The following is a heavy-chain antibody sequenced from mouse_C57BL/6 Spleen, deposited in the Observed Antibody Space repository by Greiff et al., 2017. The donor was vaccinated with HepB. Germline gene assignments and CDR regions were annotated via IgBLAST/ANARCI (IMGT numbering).Heavy chain of an antibody. CDR2: IDPSDSYT. Sequence: VQLQQPGAELVMPGASVKLSCKASGYTFTSYWMHWVKQRPGQGLEWIGEIDPSDSYTNYNQKFKGKSTLTVDKSSSTAYMQLSSLTSEDSAVYYCARERRNYGSSYSYFDYWGQGTTLTVSS. D-gene: IGHD1-1*01. CDR1: GYTFTSYW. J-gene: IGHJ2*01. CDR3: ARERRNYGSSYSYFDY. V-gene: IGHV1-69*01.